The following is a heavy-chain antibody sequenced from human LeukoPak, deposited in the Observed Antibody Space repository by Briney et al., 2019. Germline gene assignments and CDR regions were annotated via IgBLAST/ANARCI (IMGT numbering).Heavy chain of an antibody. D-gene: IGHD3-22*01. CDR2: ISSSGST. Sequence: SETLSLTCTVSGDSISSGDYYWSWIRQPAGKGLEWIGRISSSGSTNYNPSLKSRVTISVDTSKNQFSLKLGSVTAADTAVYFCARGPYSYDSSGAFDIWGQGTMVTVSS. CDR1: GDSISSGDYY. V-gene: IGHV4-61*02. J-gene: IGHJ3*02. CDR3: ARGPYSYDSSGAFDI.